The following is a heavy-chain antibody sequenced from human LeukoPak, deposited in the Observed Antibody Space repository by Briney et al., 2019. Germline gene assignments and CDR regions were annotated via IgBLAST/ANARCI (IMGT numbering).Heavy chain of an antibody. CDR3: AKDLNGEGY. V-gene: IGHV3-30*18. CDR2: ISYDGSKK. D-gene: IGHD4-17*01. J-gene: IGHJ4*02. CDR1: GFSFSTND. Sequence: GGSLRLSCAASGFSFSTNDMHWVRQAPGKGLEWVAVISYDGSKKFYADSVKGRFSISRENSKNTLYLQMNSLRAEDTAVYYCAKDLNGEGYWGGGTLVSVSS.